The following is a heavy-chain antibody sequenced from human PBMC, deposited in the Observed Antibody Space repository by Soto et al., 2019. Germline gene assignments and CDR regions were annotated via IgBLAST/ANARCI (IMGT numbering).Heavy chain of an antibody. CDR1: GFAFSNYG. J-gene: IGHJ4*02. CDR3: ARDNFGGYSSYPSSFAY. V-gene: IGHV3-33*01. D-gene: IGHD6-13*01. CDR2: IWYDGGNK. Sequence: QVQLVGSGGGVVQPGTSLRLSCAASGFAFSNYGMHWVRQAPGKGLEWVAIIWYDGGNKFYADSVKGRFTISRDNSKNTLYLEMSSLRVEDTAVYYCARDNFGGYSSYPSSFAYWGQGTRVTVSS.